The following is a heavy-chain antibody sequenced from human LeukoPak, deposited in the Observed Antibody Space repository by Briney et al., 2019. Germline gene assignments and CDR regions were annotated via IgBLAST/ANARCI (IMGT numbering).Heavy chain of an antibody. CDR1: GGSISSGSYY. CDR3: ARGLAGYCSGGSCYLGYFDY. D-gene: IGHD2-15*01. V-gene: IGHV4-61*02. Sequence: SETLSLTCTVSGGSISSGSYYWSWIRQPAGKGLEWIGRIYTSGSTNYNPSLKSRVTISVDTSKNQFSLKLSSVTAADTAVYYCARGLAGYCSGGSCYLGYFDYWGQGTLVTVSS. CDR2: IYTSGST. J-gene: IGHJ4*02.